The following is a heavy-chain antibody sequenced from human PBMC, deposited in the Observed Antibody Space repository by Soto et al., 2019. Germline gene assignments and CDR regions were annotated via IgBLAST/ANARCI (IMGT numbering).Heavy chain of an antibody. CDR2: INAGNGNT. Sequence: ASVKVSCKASGYTFTSYAIHWVRQAPGQRLEWMGWINAGNGNTKYSQKFQGRVTITRDTSASTAYMELSSLRSEDTAVYYCARAGYCSGGSCWDFDYWGQGTLVTVSS. CDR1: GYTFTSYA. D-gene: IGHD2-15*01. J-gene: IGHJ4*02. V-gene: IGHV1-3*01. CDR3: ARAGYCSGGSCWDFDY.